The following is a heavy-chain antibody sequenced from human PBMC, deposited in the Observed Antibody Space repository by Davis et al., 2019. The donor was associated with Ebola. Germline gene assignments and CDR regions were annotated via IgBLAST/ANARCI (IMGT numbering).Heavy chain of an antibody. Sequence: PGGSLRLSCAASGLPFSTNWMNWVRQAPGKGLEWVANIKQDGSEKYYADSVKGRFTISRDNAKNTLYLQMNSLRAEDTAVYYCARDRSVMVPYYYYGMDVWGQGTTVTVSS. V-gene: IGHV3-7*03. CDR1: GLPFSTNW. D-gene: IGHD5-18*01. J-gene: IGHJ6*02. CDR2: IKQDGSEK. CDR3: ARDRSVMVPYYYYGMDV.